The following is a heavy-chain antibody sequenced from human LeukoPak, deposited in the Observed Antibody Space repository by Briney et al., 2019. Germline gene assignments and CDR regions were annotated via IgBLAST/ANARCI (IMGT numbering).Heavy chain of an antibody. CDR1: GYSFTSYW. Sequence: GESLKISCKGSGYSFTSYWIGWGGQMPGKGLEWMGMIYPGDSDTRYSPSFQGQVTISADKSISTAYLQWSSLKASDTAMYYCARLAPISAMAFFDYWGQGTLVTVSS. J-gene: IGHJ4*02. D-gene: IGHD5-18*01. CDR3: ARLAPISAMAFFDY. CDR2: IYPGDSDT. V-gene: IGHV5-51*01.